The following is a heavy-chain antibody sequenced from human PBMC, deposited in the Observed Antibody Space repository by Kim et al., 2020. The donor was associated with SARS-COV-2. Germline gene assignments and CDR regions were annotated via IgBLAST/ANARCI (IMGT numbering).Heavy chain of an antibody. CDR3: ARGHPTSYSSGWYSY. V-gene: IGHV4-61*01. J-gene: IGHJ4*02. Sequence: SETLSLTCTVSGASVSSSPNYWTWIRQAPGKGLEWIGYMYYSRATSYNPSLESRVTISVTPPKNQFSLKLTYVTAADTAVYFCARGHPTSYSSGWYSYWGRGIIVTVSS. D-gene: IGHD6-19*01. CDR2: MYYSRAT. CDR1: GASVSSSPNY.